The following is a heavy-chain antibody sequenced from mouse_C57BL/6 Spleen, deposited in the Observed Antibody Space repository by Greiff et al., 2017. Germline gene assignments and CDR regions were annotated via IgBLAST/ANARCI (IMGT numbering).Heavy chain of an antibody. CDR3: ARREDYYGSSWFAY. CDR2: IYPRSGNT. D-gene: IGHD1-1*01. CDR1: GYTFTSYG. Sequence: QVQLQQSGAELARPGASVKLSCKASGYTFTSYGISWVKQRTGQGLEWIGEIYPRSGNTYYNEKFKGQATLNADKSSSTAYMELSSLTSEDSAVYFCARREDYYGSSWFAYWGQGTLVTVSA. J-gene: IGHJ3*01. V-gene: IGHV1-81*01.